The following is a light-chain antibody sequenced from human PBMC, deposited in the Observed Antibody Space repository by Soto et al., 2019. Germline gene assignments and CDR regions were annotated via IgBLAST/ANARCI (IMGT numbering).Light chain of an antibody. CDR3: QQYGNWPLT. Sequence: EIVLTQSPGTLSLSPGERATLSCRASQSVSSYLAWYQQKHGQAPRLLISGASTRATGIPARFSGSGSGTEFTLTISSLQSEDVAVYYCQQYGNWPLTFGGGTNVEIK. CDR2: GAS. V-gene: IGKV3D-15*01. J-gene: IGKJ4*01. CDR1: QSVSSY.